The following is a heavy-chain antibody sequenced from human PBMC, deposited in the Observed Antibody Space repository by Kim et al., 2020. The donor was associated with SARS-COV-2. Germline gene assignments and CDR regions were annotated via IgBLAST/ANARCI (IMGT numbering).Heavy chain of an antibody. V-gene: IGHV3-73*01. CDR2: IRSKANSYAT. CDR1: GFTFSGSA. J-gene: IGHJ6*02. D-gene: IGHD5-18*01. CDR3: AQSLVDTAMVNFGGLPAYGMDV. Sequence: GGSLRLSCAASGFTFSGSAMHWVRQASGKGLEWVGRIRSKANSYATAYAASVKGRFTISRDDSKNTAYLQMNSLKTEDTAVYYCAQSLVDTAMVNFGGLPAYGMDVWGQGTTVTVSS.